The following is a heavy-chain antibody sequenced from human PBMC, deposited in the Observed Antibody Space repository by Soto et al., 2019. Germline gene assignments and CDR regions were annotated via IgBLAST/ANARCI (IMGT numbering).Heavy chain of an antibody. CDR2: ISSSSSRI. CDR3: ASDPGIAAAGMDY. V-gene: IGHV3-48*04. Sequence: EVQLVESGGGLIQPGGSLRLSCAASGFSFNTYAMNWVRQAPGKGLEWISYISSSSSRIYYADSVKGRFTLSRDNAKNSLYLQINGLRAEDTAVYYCASDPGIAAAGMDYRGQGTVVTVSS. J-gene: IGHJ4*02. CDR1: GFSFNTYA. D-gene: IGHD6-25*01.